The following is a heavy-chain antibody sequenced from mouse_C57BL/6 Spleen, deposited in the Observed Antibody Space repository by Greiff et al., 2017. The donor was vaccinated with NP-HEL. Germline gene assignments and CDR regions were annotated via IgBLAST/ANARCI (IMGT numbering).Heavy chain of an antibody. CDR3: ASLYYYGSSYYAMDY. CDR1: GYTFTSYW. Sequence: VQLQQPGAELVRPGTSVKLSCKASGYTFTSYWMHWVKQRPGQGLEWIGVIDPSDSYTNYNQKFKGKATLTVDTSSSTAYMQLSSLTSEDSAVYYGASLYYYGSSYYAMDYWGQGTSVTVSS. D-gene: IGHD1-1*01. J-gene: IGHJ4*01. V-gene: IGHV1-59*01. CDR2: IDPSDSYT.